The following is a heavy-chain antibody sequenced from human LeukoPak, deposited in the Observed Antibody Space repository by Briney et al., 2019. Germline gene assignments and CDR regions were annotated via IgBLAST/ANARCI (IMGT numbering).Heavy chain of an antibody. D-gene: IGHD1-1*01. Sequence: SVKVSCKASGGTFSSYAISWVRQAPGQGLEWMGGIIPIFGTANYAQKFQGRVTITADESTSTAYMELSSLRSEDTAVYYCARSGRLLHDLYYYYYYMDVWGKGTTVTISS. CDR3: ARSGRLLHDLYYYYYYMDV. J-gene: IGHJ6*03. CDR1: GGTFSSYA. V-gene: IGHV1-69*13. CDR2: IIPIFGTA.